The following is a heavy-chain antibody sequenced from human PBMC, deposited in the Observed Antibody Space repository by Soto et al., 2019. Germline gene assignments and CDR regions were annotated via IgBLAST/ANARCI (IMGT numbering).Heavy chain of an antibody. D-gene: IGHD4-17*01. J-gene: IGHJ4*02. CDR2: IYNTVST. CDR3: ARVESGGDLFDS. V-gene: IGHV4-31*03. CDR1: GASITTGGYY. Sequence: QVQLQESGPGLVKPSQTLSLTCTVSGASITTGGYYWSWIRQRPGKGLEWIGYIYNTVSTYYNPSLKRRVSVSVDTSQDQFSLKVSSLTTADTAVYYCARVESGGDLFDSWGQGALVTVSS.